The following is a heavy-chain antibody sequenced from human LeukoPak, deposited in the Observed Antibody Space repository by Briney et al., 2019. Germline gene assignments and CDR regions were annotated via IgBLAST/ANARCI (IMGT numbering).Heavy chain of an antibody. V-gene: IGHV3-23*01. CDR2: IRGSGGST. CDR1: GFTLSSYA. J-gene: IGHJ6*03. CDR3: AKSLEKYSSSSIGYYMDV. Sequence: GGSLRLSCAASGFTLSSYAMSWVRQAPGKGLEWVSGIRGSGGSTYYADSVKGRITISRDNSKNTLYLQMNSLRAEDTAVYYCAKSLEKYSSSSIGYYMDVWGKGTTVTVSS. D-gene: IGHD6-6*01.